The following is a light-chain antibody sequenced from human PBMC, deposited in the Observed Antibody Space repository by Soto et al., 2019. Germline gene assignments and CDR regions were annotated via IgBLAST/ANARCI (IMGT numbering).Light chain of an antibody. Sequence: EFVLTQSPGTLSLSPGERATLSCRASQTVRNNYLAWYQQKPGQAPRLLIYDASSRATGIPDRFSGGGSGTEFTLTISSVQPDDFASYYCQHYNSYGTFGQGTKV. CDR2: DAS. V-gene: IGKV3-20*01. CDR1: QTVRNNY. CDR3: QHYNSYGT. J-gene: IGKJ1*01.